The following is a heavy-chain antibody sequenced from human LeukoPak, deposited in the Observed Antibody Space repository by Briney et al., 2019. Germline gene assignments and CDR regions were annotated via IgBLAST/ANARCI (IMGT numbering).Heavy chain of an antibody. CDR2: INPNSGGT. D-gene: IGHD3-16*01. CDR1: GYTFTGYY. Sequence: SSVKVSCKASGYTFTGYYMHWVRQAPGQGLEGMGWINPNSGGTNYAQKFQGRVTITRDTSISTAYMELSRLRSDDTAVYYCARERTFCAFDIWGQGTMVTVSS. J-gene: IGHJ3*02. V-gene: IGHV1-2*02. CDR3: ARERTFCAFDI.